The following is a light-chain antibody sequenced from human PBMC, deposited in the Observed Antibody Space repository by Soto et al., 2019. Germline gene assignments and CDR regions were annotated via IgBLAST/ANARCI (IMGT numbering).Light chain of an antibody. V-gene: IGKV3-15*01. CDR2: GAS. CDR3: QQYDRWPIT. Sequence: EIVMTQSPATLSVSPGEGTTLSCRASQSLRADLAWYQQKPGQAPRLLIYGASTRATGIPARFSGSGFGTEFTLTISSLQSEDFAVYYCQQYDRWPITLGQGTRLEI. CDR1: QSLRAD. J-gene: IGKJ5*01.